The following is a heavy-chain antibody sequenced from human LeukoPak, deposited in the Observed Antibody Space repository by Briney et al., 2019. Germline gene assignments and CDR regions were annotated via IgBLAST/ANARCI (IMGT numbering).Heavy chain of an antibody. V-gene: IGHV4-34*01. J-gene: IGHJ4*02. CDR1: GGSFSSSY. D-gene: IGHD3-22*01. CDR2: ISHSGST. CDR3: ARSLYDEGY. Sequence: SETLSLTCAVYGGSFSSSYWSWIRQPPGKGLEWIGEISHSGSTKYNPFLKSRVTISVDTSQSQFSLKLSSVTAADTAVYYCARSLYDEGYWGQGNLVTVSS.